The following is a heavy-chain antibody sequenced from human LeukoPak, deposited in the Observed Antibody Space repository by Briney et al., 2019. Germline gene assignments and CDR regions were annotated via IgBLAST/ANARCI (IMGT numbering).Heavy chain of an antibody. J-gene: IGHJ4*02. D-gene: IGHD4-4*01. V-gene: IGHV4-39*01. CDR1: GGSVYSGAYY. Sequence: SETLSLTCTVSGGSVYSGAYYWTWIRQHPGKGLEWIGYIYYSGSTYYNPSLKSRVTISVDTSKNQFSLKLNSVTAADTAVYYCARHDYSKNFDYWGQGTLVTVSS. CDR3: ARHDYSKNFDY. CDR2: IYYSGST.